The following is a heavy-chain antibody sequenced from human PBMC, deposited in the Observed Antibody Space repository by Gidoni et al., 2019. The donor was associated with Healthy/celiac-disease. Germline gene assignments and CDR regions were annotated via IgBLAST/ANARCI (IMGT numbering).Heavy chain of an antibody. V-gene: IGHV1-46*04. D-gene: IGHD4-17*01. CDR1: GYTFTSYY. Sequence: QVQLVPSGAEVKKPGASVTVSCKASGYTFTSYYMHWVRQAPGQGLEWMGIINPSGGSTSYAQKLQGRVTMTRDTSTSTVYMELSSLRSEDTAVYYCARAGHGDYLDYWGQGTLVTVSS. CDR2: INPSGGST. CDR3: ARAGHGDYLDY. J-gene: IGHJ4*02.